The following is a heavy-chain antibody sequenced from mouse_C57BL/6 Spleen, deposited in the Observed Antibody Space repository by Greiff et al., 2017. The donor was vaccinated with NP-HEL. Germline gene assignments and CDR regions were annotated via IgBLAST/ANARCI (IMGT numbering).Heavy chain of an antibody. D-gene: IGHD3-3*01. CDR1: GYTFTSYW. CDR3: ARGGWDAMDY. V-gene: IGHV1-52*01. Sequence: QVQLQQPGAELVRPGSSVKLSCKASGYTFTSYWMHWVKQRPIQGLEWIGNIDPSDSETHYNQKFKDKATLTVDKSSSTAYMQLSSLTSEDSAVYYCARGGWDAMDYWGQGTSVTVSS. J-gene: IGHJ4*01. CDR2: IDPSDSET.